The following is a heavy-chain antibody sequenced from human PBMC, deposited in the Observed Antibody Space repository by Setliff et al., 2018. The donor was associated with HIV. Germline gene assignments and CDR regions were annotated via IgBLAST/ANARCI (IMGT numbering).Heavy chain of an antibody. J-gene: IGHJ4*02. CDR3: AREGMDGDYIDS. Sequence: PSETLSLTCTVSGGSISSGDYYWSWIRQYPGKGLEWIGYIYYSGSTFYNPSLKSRVTISVDTSKKQFSLKLSSVTAADTAVYYCAREGMDGDYIDSWGQGTLVTVSS. V-gene: IGHV4-31*03. D-gene: IGHD4-17*01. CDR1: GGSISSGDYY. CDR2: IYYSGST.